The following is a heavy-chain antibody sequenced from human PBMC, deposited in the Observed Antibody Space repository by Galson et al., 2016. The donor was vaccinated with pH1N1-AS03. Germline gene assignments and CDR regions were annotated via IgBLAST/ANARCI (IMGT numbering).Heavy chain of an antibody. D-gene: IGHD2-21*02. CDR2: ISSRGDSI. CDR3: ARIVTMSDFDS. Sequence: SLRLSCAASGFSFNSYAMQWVRQAPGEGLEWVSYISSRGDSIYYADSVKGRFSISRDNAKESLYLQMNSLRDEDTGVYYCARIVTMSDFDSWGQGTLVTVSS. CDR1: GFSFNSYA. J-gene: IGHJ4*02. V-gene: IGHV3-48*02.